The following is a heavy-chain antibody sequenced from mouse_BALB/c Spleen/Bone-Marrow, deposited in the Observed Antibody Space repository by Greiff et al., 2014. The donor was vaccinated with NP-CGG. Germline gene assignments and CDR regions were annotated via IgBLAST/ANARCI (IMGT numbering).Heavy chain of an antibody. CDR2: IIPSSGYS. V-gene: IGHV1-4*01. Sequence: QVQLQQSGAELARPGASVRMSCKASGYSFTTYTMHWLKQRPGQGLEWIGYIIPSSGYSNYNQKFKDKAPLTADKSSSTAYMQLRSLTSEDSAVYYCAREATYDGCYGHFDYWGPGTTLTVSS. CDR1: GYSFTTYT. D-gene: IGHD2-3*01. J-gene: IGHJ2*01. CDR3: AREATYDGCYGHFDY.